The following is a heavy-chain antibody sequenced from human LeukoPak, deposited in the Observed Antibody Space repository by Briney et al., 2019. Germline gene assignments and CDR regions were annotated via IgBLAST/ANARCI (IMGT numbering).Heavy chain of an antibody. CDR2: MNPNSGNT. CDR3: AREAATIIDQSWFDP. Sequence: ASVKVSCKASGYTFTSYDINWVRQATGQGLEWMGWMNPNSGNTGYAQKFQGRVTITRNTSISTAYMELSSLRSEDTAVYYCAREAATIIDQSWFDPWGQGTLVTVSS. V-gene: IGHV1-8*03. CDR1: GYTFTSYD. D-gene: IGHD2-15*01. J-gene: IGHJ5*02.